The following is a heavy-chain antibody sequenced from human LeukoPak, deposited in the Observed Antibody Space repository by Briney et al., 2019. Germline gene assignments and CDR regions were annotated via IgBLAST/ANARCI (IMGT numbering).Heavy chain of an antibody. Sequence: GGSLRLSCAASGFTFSSYAMSWVRQAPGKGLEWVSAISGSGPYTFYTDSVKGRFTISRDSSKNTLYLQMNSLRAEDTALYYCAKHGYCSGISCFFHFWGQGTQVTVSS. D-gene: IGHD2-2*03. CDR2: ISGSGPYT. CDR3: AKHGYCSGISCFFHF. V-gene: IGHV3-23*01. J-gene: IGHJ4*02. CDR1: GFTFSSYA.